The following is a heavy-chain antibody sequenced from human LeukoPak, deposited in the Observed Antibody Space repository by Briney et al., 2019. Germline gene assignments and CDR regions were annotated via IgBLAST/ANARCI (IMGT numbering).Heavy chain of an antibody. V-gene: IGHV4-61*02. D-gene: IGHD3-10*01. Sequence: SDTLSLTCTVSGGSISSGSYYWSWIRQPAGKGLEWIGRIYTSGSPHYNPSLKSRITISVDTSKNQFSLKLSSVTAADTAVYSCARMVRGRGYYYYYMDVWGKGTTVTVSS. CDR3: ARMVRGRGYYYYYMDV. J-gene: IGHJ6*03. CDR2: IYTSGSP. CDR1: GGSISSGSYY.